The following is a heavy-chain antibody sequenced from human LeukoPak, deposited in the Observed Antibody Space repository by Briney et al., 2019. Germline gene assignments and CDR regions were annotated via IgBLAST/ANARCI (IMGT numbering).Heavy chain of an antibody. CDR2: IYHSGST. Sequence: SETLSLTCTVSGYSISSGYYWGWIRQPPGKGLEWIGSIYHSGSTYYNPSLKSRVTISVDTSKDQFSLKLSSVTAADTAVYYCAREEIAYYDNSGRGWFDPWGQGTLVTVSS. J-gene: IGHJ5*02. CDR1: GYSISSGYY. CDR3: AREEIAYYDNSGRGWFDP. D-gene: IGHD3-22*01. V-gene: IGHV4-38-2*02.